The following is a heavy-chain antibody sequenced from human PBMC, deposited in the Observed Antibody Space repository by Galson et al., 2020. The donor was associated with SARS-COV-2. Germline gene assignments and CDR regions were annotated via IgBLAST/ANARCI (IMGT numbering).Heavy chain of an antibody. Sequence: ASVKVSCKASGYTFTSYGINWVRQAPGQGLEWMGWISAYNGNTNYAQKLQGRVTMTTHTSTSTAYMELRSLRSDDTAVYYCARGGSAYYYDVSGSLDYWGQGTLVTVSS. J-gene: IGHJ4*02. CDR3: ARGGSAYYYDVSGSLDY. CDR2: ISAYNGNT. CDR1: GYTFTSYG. V-gene: IGHV1-18*01. D-gene: IGHD3-22*01.